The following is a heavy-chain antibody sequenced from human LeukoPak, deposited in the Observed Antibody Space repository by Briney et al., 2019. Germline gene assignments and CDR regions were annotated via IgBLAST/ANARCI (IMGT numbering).Heavy chain of an antibody. Sequence: HPGGSLRLSCAASGFTFSSYEMNWVRQAPGKGLEWVSYISSSGSTIYCADSVKGRFTISRDNAKNSLYLQMNSLRHDDTAVYYCARDTPVPTIIPGVWGQGTLVAVSS. D-gene: IGHD2-2*01. CDR3: ARDTPVPTIIPGV. CDR1: GFTFSSYE. V-gene: IGHV3-48*03. J-gene: IGHJ4*02. CDR2: ISSSGSTI.